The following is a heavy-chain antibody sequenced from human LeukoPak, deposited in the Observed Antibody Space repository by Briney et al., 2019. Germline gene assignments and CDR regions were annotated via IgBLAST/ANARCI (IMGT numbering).Heavy chain of an antibody. CDR3: AKDQVSSGPKGHEAFDI. D-gene: IGHD6-19*01. CDR1: GFTFSSYA. J-gene: IGHJ3*02. V-gene: IGHV3-23*01. Sequence: PGGSLRLSCAASGFTFSSYAMSWVRQAPGKGLEWVSAISGSGGSTYYADSVKGRFTISRDNSKNTLYLQMNSLRAEDTAVYYCAKDQVSSGPKGHEAFDIWGQGTMVTVSS. CDR2: ISGSGGST.